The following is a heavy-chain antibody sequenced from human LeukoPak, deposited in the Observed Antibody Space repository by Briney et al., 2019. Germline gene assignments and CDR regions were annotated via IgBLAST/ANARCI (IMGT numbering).Heavy chain of an antibody. J-gene: IGHJ4*02. V-gene: IGHV1-46*01. D-gene: IGHD2-2*01. CDR3: ARDPEIVVVPAANTFDY. CDR2: INPSGGST. Sequence: AASVKVSCKASGYTFTSYYMHWVRQAPGQGLEWMGIINPSGGSTSYAQKFQGRVTMTRDTSTSTVYMELSSLRSEDTAVYYCARDPEIVVVPAANTFDYWGQGTLVTVSS. CDR1: GYTFTSYY.